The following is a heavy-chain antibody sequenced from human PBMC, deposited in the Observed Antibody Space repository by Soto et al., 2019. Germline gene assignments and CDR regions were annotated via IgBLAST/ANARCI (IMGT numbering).Heavy chain of an antibody. CDR1: GYTFTSYY. Sequence: ASVKVSCKASGYTFTSYYMHWLRQAPGQGLQWIGIINPSAGTTSYAQRFQGRVTMTRDTSTSTVYMELSSLRSEDTAIYYCARGAVAGTWPYLPPGFAYWGQGTLVTVSS. V-gene: IGHV1-46*01. CDR2: INPSAGTT. CDR3: ARGAVAGTWPYLPPGFAY. D-gene: IGHD6-19*01. J-gene: IGHJ4*02.